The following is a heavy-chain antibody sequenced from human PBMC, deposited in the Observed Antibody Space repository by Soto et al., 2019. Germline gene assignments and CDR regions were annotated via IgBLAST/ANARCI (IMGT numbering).Heavy chain of an antibody. J-gene: IGHJ6*02. Sequence: GGSLRLSCAGSGFMFSNFAMTWVRQSPGKGLEWVSTTRSNGEHTYYADSVKGRFTVSRDNSKNTLFLEMSSLRAEDTAIYYCAKDSKSVSVSAARVYGMDVWGQGTTVTVSS. CDR1: GFMFSNFA. CDR2: TRSNGEHT. CDR3: AKDSKSVSVSAARVYGMDV. D-gene: IGHD2-2*01. V-gene: IGHV3-23*01.